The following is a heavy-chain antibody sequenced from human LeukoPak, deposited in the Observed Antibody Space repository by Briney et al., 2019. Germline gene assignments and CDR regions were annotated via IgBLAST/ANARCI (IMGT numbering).Heavy chain of an antibody. D-gene: IGHD3-10*01. CDR1: GYSISSGYY. CDR2: IYHSGST. CDR3: ARVRGRRDYYGSGSYRYYFDY. V-gene: IGHV4-38-2*02. J-gene: IGHJ4*02. Sequence: SETLSLTCTVSGYSISSGYYWGWIRQPPGKGLEWIGSIYHSGSTYYNPSLKSRVTISVDTSKNQFSLKLSSVTAADTAVYYCARVRGRRDYYGSGSYRYYFDYWGQGTLVTVSS.